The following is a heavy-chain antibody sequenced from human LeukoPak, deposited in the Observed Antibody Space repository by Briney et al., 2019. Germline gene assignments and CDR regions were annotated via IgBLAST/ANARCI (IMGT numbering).Heavy chain of an antibody. V-gene: IGHV1-18*01. CDR1: GYTFTGYG. CDR3: AREKKYSSGWYPFDY. D-gene: IGHD6-19*01. J-gene: IGHJ4*02. CDR2: ISAYNGNT. Sequence: ASVKVSCKASGYTFTGYGISWVRQAPGQGLEWMGWISAYNGNTNYAQKLQGRVTMTTDTSTSTAYMELRSLRSDDTAVYYCAREKKYSSGWYPFDYWGQGTLVTVSS.